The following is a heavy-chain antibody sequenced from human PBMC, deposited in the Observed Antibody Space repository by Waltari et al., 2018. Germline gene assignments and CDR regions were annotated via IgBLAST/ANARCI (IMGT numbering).Heavy chain of an antibody. V-gene: IGHV3-9*03. CDR1: GLTFDDYS. D-gene: IGHD6-13*01. J-gene: IGHJ4*02. CDR2: ISWNSGSI. CDR3: AKGPYSSSPDY. Sequence: EVQLVESGGGLVQPGRSLRLSCAASGLTFDDYSIHWVRQAPGKGLEGVSGISWNSGSIGYADSGKGRFTISRDNAKNSLYLQMNSLRAEDMALYYCAKGPYSSSPDYWGQGTLVTVSS.